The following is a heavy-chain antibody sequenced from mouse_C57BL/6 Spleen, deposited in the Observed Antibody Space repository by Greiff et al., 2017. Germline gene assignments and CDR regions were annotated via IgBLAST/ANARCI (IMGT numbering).Heavy chain of an antibody. J-gene: IGHJ2*01. V-gene: IGHV14-2*01. CDR2: IDPEDGET. CDR1: GFNIKDYY. D-gene: IGHD1-1*01. Sequence: VQLQQSGAELVKPGASVKLSCTASGFNIKDYYMHWVKQRTEQGLEWIGRIDPEDGETKYAPKFQGKATITAATSSNTAYLQLSSLTSEDTAVYYCARPHYGSSQYYFDYWGQGTTLTVSS. CDR3: ARPHYGSSQYYFDY.